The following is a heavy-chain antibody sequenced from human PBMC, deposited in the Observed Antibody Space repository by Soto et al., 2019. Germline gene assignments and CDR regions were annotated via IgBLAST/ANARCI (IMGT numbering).Heavy chain of an antibody. J-gene: IGHJ4*02. CDR1: GFTFSTYS. D-gene: IGHD6-6*01. V-gene: IGHV3-30-3*01. CDR2: ISYDGSNI. CDR3: ARVYSSLDYGIDY. Sequence: GGSLRLSCAASGFTFSTYSMHWVRQAPGKGLEWVAVISYDGSNIYYVDSVKGRFTISRDNSKNTLYLQMNSLRPEDTAVYFCARVYSSLDYGIDYWGQGTLVTV.